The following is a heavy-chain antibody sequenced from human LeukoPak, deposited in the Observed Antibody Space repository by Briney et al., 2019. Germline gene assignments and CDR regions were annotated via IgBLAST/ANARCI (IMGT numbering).Heavy chain of an antibody. J-gene: IGHJ5*02. V-gene: IGHV4-34*01. D-gene: IGHD2-21*02. Sequence: PSETLSLTCAVYGGSFSNYYWTWIRQPPGKGLEWIGEINHSGSTNYNPSLKSRLTISVDTSKNQFSLKLSSVTAADTALYYCATGGNPYCGGDCPNWFDPWGQGTLVTVSS. CDR3: ATGGNPYCGGDCPNWFDP. CDR1: GGSFSNYY. CDR2: INHSGST.